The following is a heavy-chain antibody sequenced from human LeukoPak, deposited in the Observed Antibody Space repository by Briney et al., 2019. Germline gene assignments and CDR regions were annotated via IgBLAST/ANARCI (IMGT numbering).Heavy chain of an antibody. J-gene: IGHJ4*02. CDR3: TIIPNVILFTHYFEY. V-gene: IGHV1-69*11. D-gene: IGHD2-21*01. CDR1: GYTFTSYG. CDR2: IIPFLSTT. Sequence: GASVKVSCKASGYTFTSYGISWVRQAPGQGLEWMGTIIPFLSTTNYAQKFQGRVTITADEATRTAYMELPYPRSDDTAVYYCTIIPNVILFTHYFEYWGQGTLVTVSS.